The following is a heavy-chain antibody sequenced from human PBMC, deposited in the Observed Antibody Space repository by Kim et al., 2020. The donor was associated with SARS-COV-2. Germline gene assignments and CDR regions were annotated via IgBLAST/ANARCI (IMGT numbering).Heavy chain of an antibody. V-gene: IGHV3-21*04. CDR2: ISSSSSYI. D-gene: IGHD3-22*01. CDR1: GFTFSSYS. J-gene: IGHJ6*02. Sequence: GGSLRLSCAASGFTFSSYSMNWVRQAPGKGLEWVSSISSSSSYIYYADSVKGRFTISRDNAKNSLYLQMNSLRAEDTAVYYCARDYYDSSGYYYFPYYYYGMDVWGQGTTVTVSS. CDR3: ARDYYDSSGYYYFPYYYYGMDV.